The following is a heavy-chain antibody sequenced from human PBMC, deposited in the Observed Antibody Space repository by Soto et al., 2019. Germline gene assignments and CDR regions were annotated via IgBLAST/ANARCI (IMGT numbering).Heavy chain of an antibody. CDR1: GFTFSRYA. J-gene: IGHJ4*02. Sequence: QVQLVESGGCVVQPGRSLRLSCAASGFTFSRYAMHWVRQAPGKGLEWVAVISYDGSNKYYAESVKGRFTISRDNSKNTLYLQMNSLRAEDTAVYYCARDLRPGYSSGYLDYWGQGTLVTVSS. V-gene: IGHV3-30-3*01. D-gene: IGHD6-19*01. CDR3: ARDLRPGYSSGYLDY. CDR2: ISYDGSNK.